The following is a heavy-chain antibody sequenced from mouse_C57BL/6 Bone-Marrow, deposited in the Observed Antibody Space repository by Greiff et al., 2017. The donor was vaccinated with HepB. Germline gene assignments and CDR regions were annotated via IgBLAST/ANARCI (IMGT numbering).Heavy chain of an antibody. CDR1: GYTFTDYE. CDR2: IDPETGGT. V-gene: IGHV1-15*01. J-gene: IGHJ2*01. D-gene: IGHD4-1*02. CDR3: ARSNWYYFDY. Sequence: VQLQQSGAELVRPGASVTLSCKASGYTFTDYEMHWVKQTPVHGLEWIGAIDPETGGTAYNQKFKGKAILTADKSSNTAYLQLSSLTSEDTAVYYCARSNWYYFDYWGQGTTLTVSS.